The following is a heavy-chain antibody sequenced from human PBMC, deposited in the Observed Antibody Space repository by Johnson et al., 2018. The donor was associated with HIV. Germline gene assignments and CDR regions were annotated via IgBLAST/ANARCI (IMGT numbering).Heavy chain of an antibody. CDR2: INWNGGST. Sequence: VQLVESGGGLVQSGGSLRLSCAASGFTFSSYAMSWVRQAPGKGLEWVSGINWNGGSTGYADSVKGRFTISRDNAKKSLYLQMNSLSGADTAVYYCGRMRRGWYVAIDIWGQGTMVTVSS. J-gene: IGHJ3*02. CDR1: GFTFSSYA. D-gene: IGHD6-19*01. CDR3: GRMRRGWYVAIDI. V-gene: IGHV3-20*04.